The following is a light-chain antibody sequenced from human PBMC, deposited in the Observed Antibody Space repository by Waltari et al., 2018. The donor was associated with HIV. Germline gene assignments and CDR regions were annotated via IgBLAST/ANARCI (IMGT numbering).Light chain of an antibody. CDR3: SSYTSSSTTV. J-gene: IGLJ2*01. CDR2: RNN. CDR1: SSNIGSNY. Sequence: QSELTQPPSASGTSGQRVTISCSGSSSNIGSNYVYWYQQVPGKAPKLLIYRNNQRPSGVPDRFSGSKSGTSASLAISGVQPEDESDYYCSSYTSSSTTVFGGGTKLTVL. V-gene: IGLV1-47*01.